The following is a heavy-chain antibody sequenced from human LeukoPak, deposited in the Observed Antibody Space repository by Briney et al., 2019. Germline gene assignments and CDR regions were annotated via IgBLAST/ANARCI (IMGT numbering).Heavy chain of an antibody. Sequence: PGGSLRLSCAASGSTFGNYYMSWVRQAPGKGLEWVAVISYDGSNKYYADSVKGRFTISRDNSKNTLYLQMNSLRAEDTAVYYCAKDYTTHWYYDFWSGYYTWGQGTLVTVSS. J-gene: IGHJ4*02. D-gene: IGHD3-3*01. CDR2: ISYDGSNK. V-gene: IGHV3-30*18. CDR3: AKDYTTHWYYDFWSGYYT. CDR1: GSTFGNYY.